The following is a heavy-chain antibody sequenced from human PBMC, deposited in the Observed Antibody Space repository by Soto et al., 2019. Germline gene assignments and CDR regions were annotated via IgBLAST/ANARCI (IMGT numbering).Heavy chain of an antibody. V-gene: IGHV3-33*01. CDR1: GFTFSRYG. CDR2: IWSHGKAQ. J-gene: IGHJ4*02. D-gene: IGHD4-17*01. CDR3: ARDDDYEANAFDI. Sequence: GGSLRLSCAASGFTFSRYGMHWVRQAPGKGLEWVALIWSHGKAQVYVDSVKGRFTISRDNSKNTLYLQMDSLRDEDTAVYYCARDDDYEANAFDIWGQGTLVTVSS.